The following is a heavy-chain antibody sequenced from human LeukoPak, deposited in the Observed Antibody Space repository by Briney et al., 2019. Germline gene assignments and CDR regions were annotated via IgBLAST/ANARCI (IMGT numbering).Heavy chain of an antibody. J-gene: IGHJ3*02. CDR1: GGTFSTYA. V-gene: IGHV1-69*06. Sequence: SVKVSCKASGGTFSTYAISWVRQAPGQGLEWMGGIIPIFGTTHYAQRFQVRVTITADKSTSTAYMDLSSLRSGDTAVYYCARSLIDYGGSYDAFDIWGQGTMVTVSS. D-gene: IGHD4-23*01. CDR2: IIPIFGTT. CDR3: ARSLIDYGGSYDAFDI.